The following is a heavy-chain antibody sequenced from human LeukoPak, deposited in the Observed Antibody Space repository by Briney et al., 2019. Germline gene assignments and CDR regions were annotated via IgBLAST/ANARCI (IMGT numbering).Heavy chain of an antibody. CDR3: ARDSVSALGGSYYYYYYGMDV. Sequence: PGGSLRLSCAASGFTFSSYGMNWVLQAPGKGLEWVSSISSSSSYIYYADSVKGRFTISRDNAKNSLYLQMNSLRAEDTAVYYCARDSVSALGGSYYYYYYGMDVWGQGTTVTVSS. D-gene: IGHD3-16*01. CDR1: GFTFSSYG. V-gene: IGHV3-21*01. J-gene: IGHJ6*02. CDR2: ISSSSSYI.